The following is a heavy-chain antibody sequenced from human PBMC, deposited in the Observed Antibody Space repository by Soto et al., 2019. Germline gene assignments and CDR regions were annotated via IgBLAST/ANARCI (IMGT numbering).Heavy chain of an antibody. CDR2: ISDDGSNK. Sequence: QVHLVESGGGVVQPGRSLRLSCAASGFTFSRFGMHWVRQTPGKRLEWVATISDDGSNKNYTDSVKGRFTISRDYSKNTLYLQMTSLTAKDTAIYYCAKDRGPIFRIHDLYHSLDVWGQGTTVTVSS. D-gene: IGHD3-3*01. CDR3: AKDRGPIFRIHDLYHSLDV. CDR1: GFTFSRFG. V-gene: IGHV3-30*18. J-gene: IGHJ6*02.